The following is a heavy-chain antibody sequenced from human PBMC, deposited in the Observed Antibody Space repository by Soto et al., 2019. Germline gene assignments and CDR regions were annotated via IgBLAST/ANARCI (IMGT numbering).Heavy chain of an antibody. J-gene: IGHJ5*02. CDR2: IYSSGRT. CDR3: ARHSQGRDYYGYSNWFDP. CDR1: GVSMSCGNYF. D-gene: IGHD2-21*02. Sequence: PSETLSLTCSVTGVSMSCGNYFWGWIRQPPEKALEWIGSIYSSGRTIYNPSLKSRVTISVDASMTHFSLKLTFVTAADTALYFCARHSQGRDYYGYSNWFDPWGQGTLVTVSS. V-gene: IGHV4-39*01.